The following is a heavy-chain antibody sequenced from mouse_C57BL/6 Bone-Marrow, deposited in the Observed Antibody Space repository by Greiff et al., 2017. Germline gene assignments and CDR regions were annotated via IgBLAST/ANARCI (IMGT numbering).Heavy chain of an antibody. Sequence: QVQLKQSGPELVKPGASVKISCKASGYAFSSSWMNWVKQRPGKGLEWIGRIHPGDGDTNYNGKFKGKATLTADKSSSTAYMQLSSLTSEDSAVYFCAIDYYGISYYFDYWGQGTTLTVSS. CDR2: IHPGDGDT. CDR1: GYAFSSSW. D-gene: IGHD1-1*01. CDR3: AIDYYGISYYFDY. V-gene: IGHV1-82*01. J-gene: IGHJ2*01.